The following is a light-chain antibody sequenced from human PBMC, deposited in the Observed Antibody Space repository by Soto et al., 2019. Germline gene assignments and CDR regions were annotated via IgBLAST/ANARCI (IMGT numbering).Light chain of an antibody. CDR3: QSYDSTLSASYV. CDR1: SSNIGAGSD. Sequence: QSVLTQPPSVSGAPGQRVTISCTGSSSNIGAGSDVHWYQQRPGAAPKLLISANINRPSGVPDRFSGSKSGTSASLAITGLKADDEGDYYCQSYDSTLSASYVFGTGTKLTVL. CDR2: ANI. V-gene: IGLV1-40*01. J-gene: IGLJ1*01.